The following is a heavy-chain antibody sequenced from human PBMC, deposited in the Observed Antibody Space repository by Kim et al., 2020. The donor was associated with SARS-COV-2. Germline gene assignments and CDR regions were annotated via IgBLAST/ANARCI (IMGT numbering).Heavy chain of an antibody. V-gene: IGHV4-39*01. J-gene: IGHJ4*02. Sequence: NPSLKSRVTISVDTSKNQFSLKLSSVTAADTAVYYCARHVTKGVVAYDYWGQGTLVTVSS. CDR3: ARHVTKGVVAYDY. D-gene: IGHD3-22*01.